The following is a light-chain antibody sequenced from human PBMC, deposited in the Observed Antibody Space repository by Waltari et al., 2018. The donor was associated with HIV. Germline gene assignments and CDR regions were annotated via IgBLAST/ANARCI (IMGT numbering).Light chain of an antibody. CDR2: KIS. V-gene: IGKV2-30*01. Sequence: VVLPQSPLALPVTLVQSAPISCPSTESLVYSDGSTFLTWFHQRPGQSPRRLIYKISNRESGVPDRFNGGGADTDFTLKITRVQAEDVGFYFCMQDSRWPYTFGQGTRLEI. CDR3: MQDSRWPYT. J-gene: IGKJ2*01. CDR1: ESLVYSDGSTF.